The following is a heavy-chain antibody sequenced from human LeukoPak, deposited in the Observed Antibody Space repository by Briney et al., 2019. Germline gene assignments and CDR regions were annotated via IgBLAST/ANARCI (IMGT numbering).Heavy chain of an antibody. CDR1: GFTFSSYA. V-gene: IGHV3-30*04. CDR2: ISYDGGNK. Sequence: GRSLRLSCAASGFTFSSYAMHWVRQAPGKGLEWVAVISYDGGNKYYADSVKGRFTISRDNSKNTLYLQMNSLRAEDTAVYYCAKGQDYYDSSGHYEADAFDIWGQGTMVTVSS. J-gene: IGHJ3*02. CDR3: AKGQDYYDSSGHYEADAFDI. D-gene: IGHD3-22*01.